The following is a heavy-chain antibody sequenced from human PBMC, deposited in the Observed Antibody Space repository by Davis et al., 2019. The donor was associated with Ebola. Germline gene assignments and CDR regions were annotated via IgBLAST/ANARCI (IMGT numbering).Heavy chain of an antibody. V-gene: IGHV3-30*18. CDR1: GFTFSSYG. J-gene: IGHJ6*02. D-gene: IGHD3-9*01. CDR2: ISYDGSNK. CDR3: AKDLWLDVLRYFDWFGESYYYYGMDV. Sequence: GESLKISCAASGFTFSSYGMHWVRQAPGKGLEWVAVISYDGSNKYYADSVKGRFTISRDNSKNTLYLQMNSLRAEDTAVYYCAKDLWLDVLRYFDWFGESYYYYGMDVWGQGTTVTVSS.